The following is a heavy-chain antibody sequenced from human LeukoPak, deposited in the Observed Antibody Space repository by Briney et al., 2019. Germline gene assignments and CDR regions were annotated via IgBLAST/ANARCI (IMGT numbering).Heavy chain of an antibody. J-gene: IGHJ4*02. CDR2: VFRLQTVRT. V-gene: IGHV4-38-2*02. D-gene: IGHD2-8*01. Sequence: SETLSLTCTVSDSSITSTYYWAWFRQPPGKGLEWIATVFRLQTVRTFHNPSLESRVTMSLGPSQNQFSLNLTSVTAADTALYFCARVLHAPYLIDSWGQGTLVTVSS. CDR3: ARVLHAPYLIDS. CDR1: DSSITSTYY.